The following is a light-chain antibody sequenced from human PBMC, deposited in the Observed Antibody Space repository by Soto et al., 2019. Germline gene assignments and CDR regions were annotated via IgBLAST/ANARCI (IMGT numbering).Light chain of an antibody. J-gene: IGKJ4*01. V-gene: IGKV3-11*01. CDR3: QQRGSWPQLT. Sequence: DILLTQSPATLSLSRGERATLSCRASQSVGSSLAWFQQKPGQPPRLLIYDASNRATGIPARFSGSGSGTDFTLTISSLEPEDFAVYYCQQRGSWPQLTFGGGTKVDNK. CDR2: DAS. CDR1: QSVGSS.